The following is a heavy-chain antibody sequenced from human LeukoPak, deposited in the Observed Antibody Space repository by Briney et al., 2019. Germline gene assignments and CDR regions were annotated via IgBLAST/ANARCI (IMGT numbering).Heavy chain of an antibody. J-gene: IGHJ5*02. V-gene: IGHV1-18*04. Sequence: ASVKVSCKASGYTFTSYYMHWVRQAPGQGLEWMGWISAYNGNTNYAQKLQGRVTMTTDTSTSTAYMELRSLRSDDTAVYYCARDLRESYYYDSSGYYGILFDPWGQGTLVTVSS. CDR2: ISAYNGNT. D-gene: IGHD3-22*01. CDR1: GYTFTSYY. CDR3: ARDLRESYYYDSSGYYGILFDP.